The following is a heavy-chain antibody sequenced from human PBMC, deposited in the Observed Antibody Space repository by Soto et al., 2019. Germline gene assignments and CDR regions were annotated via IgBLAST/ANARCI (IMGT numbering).Heavy chain of an antibody. CDR3: ARASSSTVTTGGGGSAKDY. Sequence: QVHLVESGGGVVQPGRSLRLSCAASGLTFSNYAMHWVRQAPGKGLEWVAFISYDGTNRCYPDSVKGRFTISRDNSKNTVYLQMNSLKTEDTAVYYCARASSSTVTTGGGGSAKDYWGQGTLVTVSS. CDR1: GLTFSNYA. D-gene: IGHD4-17*01. V-gene: IGHV3-30-3*01. CDR2: ISYDGTNR. J-gene: IGHJ4*02.